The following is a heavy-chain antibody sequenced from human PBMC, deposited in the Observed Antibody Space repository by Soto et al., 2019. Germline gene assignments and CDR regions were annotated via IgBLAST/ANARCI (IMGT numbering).Heavy chain of an antibody. CDR2: VYYGGST. J-gene: IGHJ6*02. Sequence: SETLSLTCTVSGGSISSSSYYWGWIRQPPGKGLEWIGNVYYGGSTYYNPSLKSRVTISVETSKSQFSPKLSSVTAADTAVYYCAGGDYYHSSGYYFYYYTMDVWGQGTTVTVSS. CDR3: AGGDYYHSSGYYFYYYTMDV. CDR1: GGSISSSSYY. V-gene: IGHV4-39*01. D-gene: IGHD3-22*01.